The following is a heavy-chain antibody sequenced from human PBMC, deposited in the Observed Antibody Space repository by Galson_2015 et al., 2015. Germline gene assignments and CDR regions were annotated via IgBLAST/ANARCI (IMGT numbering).Heavy chain of an antibody. Sequence: SLRLSCAASGFTFSSYGMHWVRQAPGKGLEWVAVISFDGNNKYYGDSVKGRFTISRDNSKNTVYLLMNSLGAEDTAVYYCARGGASMAMAALTILDYWGQGTLVTVSS. D-gene: IGHD6-19*01. J-gene: IGHJ4*02. CDR2: ISFDGNNK. CDR1: GFTFSSYG. V-gene: IGHV3-30*03. CDR3: ARGGASMAMAALTILDY.